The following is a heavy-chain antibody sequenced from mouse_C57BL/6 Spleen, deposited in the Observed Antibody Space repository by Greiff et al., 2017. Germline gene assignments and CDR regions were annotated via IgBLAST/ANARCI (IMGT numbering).Heavy chain of an antibody. CDR2: INPSTGGT. Sequence: DVKLQESGPELVKPGASVKISCKASGYSFTGYYMNWVKQSPEKSLEWIGEINPSTGGTTYNQKFKAKATLTVDKSSSTAYMQLKSLTSEDSAVYYCARDYDYGRVGDYWGQGTSVTVSS. D-gene: IGHD1-1*01. V-gene: IGHV1-42*01. J-gene: IGHJ4*01. CDR3: ARDYDYGRVGDY. CDR1: GYSFTGYY.